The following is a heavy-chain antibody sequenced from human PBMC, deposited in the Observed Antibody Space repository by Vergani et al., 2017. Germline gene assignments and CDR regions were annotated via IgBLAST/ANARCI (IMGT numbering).Heavy chain of an antibody. Sequence: QVQLVESGGGVVQPGRSLRLSCAASGFTFRSYGMHWVRQAPGKGLEWVAVIWYDGSNKYYADSVKGRFTISRDNSKNTLYLQMNSLRAEDSAVYYCRTTGDLGFDIWGQGTMVTVSS. CDR3: RTTGDLGFDI. D-gene: IGHD1-1*01. J-gene: IGHJ3*02. CDR2: IWYDGSNK. CDR1: GFTFRSYG. V-gene: IGHV3-33*01.